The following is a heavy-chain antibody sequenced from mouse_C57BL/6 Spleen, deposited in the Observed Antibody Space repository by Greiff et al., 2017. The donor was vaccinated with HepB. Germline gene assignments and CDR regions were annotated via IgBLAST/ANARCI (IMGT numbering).Heavy chain of an antibody. V-gene: IGHV14-2*01. CDR3: ARCGFNPYFDY. CDR2: IDPEDGET. J-gene: IGHJ2*01. CDR1: GFNIKDYY. Sequence: VHVKQSGAELVKPGASVKLSCTASGFNIKDYYMHWVKQRTEQGLEWIGRIDPEDGETKYAPKFQGKATITAETSPNTAYLQLSSLTSEDTAVYYFARCGFNPYFDYWGQGTTLTVSS.